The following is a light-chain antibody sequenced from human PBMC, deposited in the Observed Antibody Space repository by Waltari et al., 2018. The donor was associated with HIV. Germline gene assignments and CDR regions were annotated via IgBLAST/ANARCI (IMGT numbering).Light chain of an antibody. Sequence: QSVLTQPPSESGAPGQRVTSSCTGSSSNIGAGYDVHWYQQLPVTAPKLLIYGNSSRPAGVPARFSGSKSGTSASLAITGLQAEDEADYYCQSYDSSLSAWVFGGGTKLTVL. CDR1: SSNIGAGYD. J-gene: IGLJ3*02. CDR3: QSYDSSLSAWV. CDR2: GNS. V-gene: IGLV1-40*01.